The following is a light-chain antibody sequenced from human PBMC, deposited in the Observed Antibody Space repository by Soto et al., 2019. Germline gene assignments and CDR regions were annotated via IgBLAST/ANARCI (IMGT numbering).Light chain of an antibody. Sequence: EIVMTQSPATLSVSPGERATLSCRASQSVSTNLAWYHQKPGQAPRLLIYGSSTRATGVPASFSGSGSGTEFTLTICSLQSEDFAVYYCQQYNNWPQTFGQGTKVEIK. CDR2: GSS. J-gene: IGKJ1*01. V-gene: IGKV3-15*01. CDR1: QSVSTN. CDR3: QQYNNWPQT.